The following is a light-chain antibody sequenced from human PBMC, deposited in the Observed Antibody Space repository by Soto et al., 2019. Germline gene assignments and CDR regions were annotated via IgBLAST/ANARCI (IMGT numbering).Light chain of an antibody. V-gene: IGLV2-8*01. CDR1: SSDVGGYNY. CDR2: EVN. CDR3: CSYAGSYPFV. J-gene: IGLJ1*01. Sequence: QSVLTQPPSASGSPGQSVAISCTGTSSDVGGYNYVSWYHQHPGKAPKLMIYEVNKRPSGVPDRFSGSKSGNTASLIISGLQAEDEADYYCCSYAGSYPFVFGIRTKVT.